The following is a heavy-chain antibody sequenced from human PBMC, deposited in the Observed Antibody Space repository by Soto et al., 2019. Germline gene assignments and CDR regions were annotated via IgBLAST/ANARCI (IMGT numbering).Heavy chain of an antibody. CDR1: GFSFSNYW. Sequence: EVQLVESGGGLVQPGGSLRLSCAASGFSFSNYWMSWVRQAPGKGLEWVANIKQDGSEIYYVDSVKGRFTNSRDNAKNSLFLQMNSLRAEDTAVYYCARVRTVNYYGMDVWGQGTTVTVSS. CDR3: ARVRTVNYYGMDV. V-gene: IGHV3-7*05. J-gene: IGHJ6*02. CDR2: IKQDGSEI.